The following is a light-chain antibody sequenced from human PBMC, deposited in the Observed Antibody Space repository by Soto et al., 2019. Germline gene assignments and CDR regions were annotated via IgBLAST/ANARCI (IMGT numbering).Light chain of an antibody. V-gene: IGKV1-5*01. J-gene: IGKJ1*01. CDR2: DAS. CDR3: QHYKTYPLT. Sequence: DIQMTQSPSTLSASVGDRVHITCRASESVSTWLAWYQQKPGKAPQLLIYDASSLESGVPSRFSGTGSGTQFTITISSLQPDDFATYYCQHYKTYPLTFGQGTRVEIK. CDR1: ESVSTW.